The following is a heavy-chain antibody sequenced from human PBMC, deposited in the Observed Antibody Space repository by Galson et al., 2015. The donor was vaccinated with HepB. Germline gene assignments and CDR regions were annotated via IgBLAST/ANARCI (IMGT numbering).Heavy chain of an antibody. Sequence: SLRLSCAASGFTFDDYAMHWVRQAPGKGLEWVSGISWNSGSIGYADSVKGRFTISRDNAKNSLYLQMNSLRAEDTALYYXXKDEGILSGYYYYYYMDVWGKGTTVXVSS. J-gene: IGHJ6*03. CDR1: GFTFDDYA. CDR2: ISWNSGSI. CDR3: XKDEGILSGYYYYYYMDV. V-gene: IGHV3-9*01. D-gene: IGHD2-15*01.